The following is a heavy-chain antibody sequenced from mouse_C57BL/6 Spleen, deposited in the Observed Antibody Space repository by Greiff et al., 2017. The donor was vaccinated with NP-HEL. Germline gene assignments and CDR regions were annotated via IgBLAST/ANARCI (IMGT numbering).Heavy chain of an antibody. CDR3: ARNDGTFDY. Sequence: QVQLQQSGPELVKPGASVKISCKASGYAFSSSWMNWVKQRPGKGLEWIGRIYPGDGDTNYNGKFKGKATLTADKSSSTAYMQLSSLTSEDSAVYFCARNDGTFDYWGQGTTLTVSS. CDR1: GYAFSSSW. V-gene: IGHV1-82*01. J-gene: IGHJ2*01. D-gene: IGHD2-1*01. CDR2: IYPGDGDT.